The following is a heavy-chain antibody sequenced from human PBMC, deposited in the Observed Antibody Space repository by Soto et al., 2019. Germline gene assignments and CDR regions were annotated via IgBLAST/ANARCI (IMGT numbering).Heavy chain of an antibody. D-gene: IGHD1-7*01. CDR1: GFTFSIND. V-gene: IGHV3-30*18. J-gene: IGHJ4*02. CDR3: AKDHQTYNWDYLFDS. Sequence: LRLSCAASGFTFSINDMHWVRQAPGRGLEGVAVISNDGNNKYYADSVKGRFTLSRDNSKNMVYLQMDSLRVEDTAVYYCAKDHQTYNWDYLFDSWGPGTLVTVSS. CDR2: ISNDGNNK.